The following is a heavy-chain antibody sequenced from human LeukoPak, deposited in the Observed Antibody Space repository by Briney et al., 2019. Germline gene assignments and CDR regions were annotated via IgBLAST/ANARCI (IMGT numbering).Heavy chain of an antibody. D-gene: IGHD3-22*01. CDR1: GGTFSNYA. CDR3: ANGNYYDRSGNHHQIYNWFDP. Sequence: SVKVSCKASGGTFSNYAISWVRQAPGQGLEWMGGIIPILGTANYAPKFQDRVTISMDESTSTSFMELRSLRSEDTAVYYCANGNYYDRSGNHHQIYNWFDPWGQGTLVTVSS. CDR2: IIPILGTA. V-gene: IGHV1-69*05. J-gene: IGHJ5*02.